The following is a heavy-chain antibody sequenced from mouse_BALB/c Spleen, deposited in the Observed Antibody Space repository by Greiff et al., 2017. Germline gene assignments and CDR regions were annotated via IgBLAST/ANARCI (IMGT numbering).Heavy chain of an antibody. D-gene: IGHD2-1*01. CDR2: IDPANGNT. J-gene: IGHJ4*01. Sequence: EVQLQQSGAELVKPGASVKLSCTASGFNIKDTYMHWVKQRPEQGLEWIGRIDPANGNTKYDPKFQGKATITADTSSNTAYLQLSSLTSEDTAVYYCARRRSTFYAMDYWGQGTSVTVSS. CDR1: GFNIKDTY. V-gene: IGHV14-3*02. CDR3: ARRRSTFYAMDY.